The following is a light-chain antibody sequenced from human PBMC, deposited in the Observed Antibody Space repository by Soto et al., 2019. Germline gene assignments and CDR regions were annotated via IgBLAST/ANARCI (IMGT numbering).Light chain of an antibody. CDR3: QQYADLPLT. J-gene: IGKJ4*01. Sequence: DIQMTQSPSSLSASVGDRVTITCQASQDIKNYISWYQMQAGKAPKLLIYDASVLETGVPSRFSGRRSGTEFTFTITGLQPDDFSTYYCQQYADLPLTFGGGTKV. V-gene: IGKV1-33*01. CDR1: QDIKNY. CDR2: DAS.